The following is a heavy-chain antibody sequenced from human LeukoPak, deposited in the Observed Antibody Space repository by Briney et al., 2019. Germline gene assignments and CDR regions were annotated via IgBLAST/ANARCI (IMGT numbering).Heavy chain of an antibody. J-gene: IGHJ4*02. CDR1: GFTFSSYG. CDR2: ISYDGSNK. CDR3: AKDQITMIVVVIPDSFDY. Sequence: GGSLRLSCAASGFTFSSYGMHWVRQAPGKGLEWVAVISYDGSNKYYADSVKGRFTISRDNSKNTLYLQMNSLRAEDTAVYYCAKDQITMIVVVIPDSFDYWGQGTLVTVSS. D-gene: IGHD3-22*01. V-gene: IGHV3-30*18.